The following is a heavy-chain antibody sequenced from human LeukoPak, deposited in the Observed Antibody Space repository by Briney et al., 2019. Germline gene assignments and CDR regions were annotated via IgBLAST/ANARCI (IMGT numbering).Heavy chain of an antibody. CDR2: IYYSGST. J-gene: IGHJ6*02. CDR3: ARGGYSGYDSDDYYYGMDV. Sequence: PSETLSLTCPVSGGSISSYYWSWIRQPPGKGLEWIGYIYYSGSTNYNPSLKSPVPISLDTSNNQFSLNLSSATAADTAVYYWARGGYSGYDSDDYYYGMDVWGQGATVTVSS. CDR1: GGSISSYY. D-gene: IGHD5-12*01. V-gene: IGHV4-59*01.